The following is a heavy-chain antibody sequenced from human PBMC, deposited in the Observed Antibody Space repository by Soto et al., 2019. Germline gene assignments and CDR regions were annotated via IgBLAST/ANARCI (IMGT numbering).Heavy chain of an antibody. Sequence: QVQLQESGPGLVKPSQTLSLTCTVSGGSISSGGYYWSWIRQHPGKGLEWIGYIYYSGSTYYNPSLKSRVTISVDTSKNQFSLKLSSVTAADTAVYYCARGTEKPIAAAEYGMDVWGQGTTVTVSS. V-gene: IGHV4-31*03. CDR3: ARGTEKPIAAAEYGMDV. D-gene: IGHD6-13*01. CDR1: GGSISSGGYY. CDR2: IYYSGST. J-gene: IGHJ6*02.